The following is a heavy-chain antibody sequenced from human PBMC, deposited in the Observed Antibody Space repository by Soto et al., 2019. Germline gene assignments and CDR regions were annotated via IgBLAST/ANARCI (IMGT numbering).Heavy chain of an antibody. J-gene: IGHJ3*02. CDR1: GYTLTELS. D-gene: IGHD3-22*01. CDR3: ATGVDYDSSGYYWAFDI. V-gene: IGHV1-24*01. Sequence: EASVKVSCKVSGYTLTELSMHWVRQAPGKGLEWMGGFDPEDGETIYAQKFQGRVTMTEDTSTDTAYMELSSLRSEDTAVYYCATGVDYDSSGYYWAFDIWGQGTMVTVSS. CDR2: FDPEDGET.